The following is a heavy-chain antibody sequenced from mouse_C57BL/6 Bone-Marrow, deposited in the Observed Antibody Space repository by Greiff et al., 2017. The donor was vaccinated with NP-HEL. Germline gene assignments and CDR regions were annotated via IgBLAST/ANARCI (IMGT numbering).Heavy chain of an antibody. CDR1: GYTFTDYN. V-gene: IGHV1-18*01. CDR2: INPNNGGT. D-gene: IGHD1-1*01. J-gene: IGHJ1*03. CDR3: ARSHNLPVEYFDV. Sequence: VQLQQSGPELVKPGASVKIPCKASGYTFTDYNMDWVKQSHGKSLEWIGDINPNNGGTIYNQKFKGKATLTVDKSSSTTYMELRSLTSEDTAFYYCARSHNLPVEYFDVWGTGTTVTVSS.